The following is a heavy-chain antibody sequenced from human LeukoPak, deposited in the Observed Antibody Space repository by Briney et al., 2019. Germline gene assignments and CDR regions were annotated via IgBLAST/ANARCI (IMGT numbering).Heavy chain of an antibody. Sequence: PGRSLRLSCAASGFTFSSYGMHWVRQAPGKGLEWVSYISSSSSSTYYADSVKGRFTISRDNTKKSLYLLMDSLRAEDTAVYYCARDAASGNNWFDPWGQGTLVTVSS. D-gene: IGHD3-3*01. J-gene: IGHJ5*02. CDR2: ISSSSSST. CDR3: ARDAASGNNWFDP. CDR1: GFTFSSYG. V-gene: IGHV3-48*01.